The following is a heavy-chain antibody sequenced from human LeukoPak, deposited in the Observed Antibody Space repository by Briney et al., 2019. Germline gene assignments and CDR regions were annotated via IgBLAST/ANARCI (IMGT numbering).Heavy chain of an antibody. V-gene: IGHV3-30*18. D-gene: IGHD7-27*01. CDR2: ISYDGSNK. Sequence: GGSLRLSCAASGFTFSSYGMHWVRQAPGKGLEWVAVISYDGSNKYYADSVKGRFTTSRDNSKNTLYLQMNSLRAEDTAVYYCAKDPRRPTSGWGQGTLVTVSS. CDR1: GFTFSSYG. J-gene: IGHJ4*02. CDR3: AKDPRRPTSG.